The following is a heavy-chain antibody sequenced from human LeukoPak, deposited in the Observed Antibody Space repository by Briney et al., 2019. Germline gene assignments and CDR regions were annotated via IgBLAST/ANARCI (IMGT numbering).Heavy chain of an antibody. CDR2: IRYDGSNK. V-gene: IGHV3-30*02. Sequence: GGSLRLSCAASGFTFSSYGMHWVRQAPGKGLEWVAFIRYDGSNKYYADSVKGRFTISRDNSKNTLYLQMSSLRAEDTAVYYCAKDLYDILTGSLTPPGYWGQGTPVTVSS. J-gene: IGHJ4*02. CDR1: GFTFSSYG. CDR3: AKDLYDILTGSLTPPGY. D-gene: IGHD3-9*01.